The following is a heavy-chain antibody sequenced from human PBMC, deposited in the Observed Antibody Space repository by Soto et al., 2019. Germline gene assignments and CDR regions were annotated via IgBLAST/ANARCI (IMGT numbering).Heavy chain of an antibody. V-gene: IGHV3-23*01. CDR3: AKVRSSTVTTSVYYFDY. J-gene: IGHJ4*02. CDR2: ISGSGGST. CDR1: GFTFSSYA. D-gene: IGHD4-17*01. Sequence: GGSLRLSCAASGFTFSSYAMSWVRQAPGKGLEWVSAISGSGGSTYYADSVKGRFTISRDNSKNTLYLQMNSLRAEDTAVYYCAKVRSSTVTTSVYYFDYWGQGTLVTVSS.